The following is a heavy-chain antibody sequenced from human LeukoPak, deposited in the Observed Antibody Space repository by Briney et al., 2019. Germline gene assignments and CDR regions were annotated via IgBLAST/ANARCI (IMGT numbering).Heavy chain of an antibody. CDR2: MNPNTANT. CDR1: GYTFSGYD. D-gene: IGHD3-10*01. J-gene: IGHJ6*02. V-gene: IGHV1-8*01. Sequence: ASVKVSCKSSGYTFSGYDMNWVRQAPGQGLDWMGWMNPNTANTRYAQNFQGRVTMNREHSTSSSYIELSNVRSADTAVYYCERGGTMFRGVNDLGDDGMDVWGQGKTVIVSS. CDR3: ERGGTMFRGVNDLGDDGMDV.